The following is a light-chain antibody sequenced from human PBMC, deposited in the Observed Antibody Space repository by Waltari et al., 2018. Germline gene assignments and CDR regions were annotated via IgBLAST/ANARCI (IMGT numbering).Light chain of an antibody. CDR2: AAS. CDR3: QQVNSFPLT. CDR1: QGISRW. J-gene: IGKJ4*01. Sequence: DIQMTQSPSSVSASVRDRVTITCRASQGISRWLAWYQQKPGKAPKLLIYAASSLQSEVPSRFSGSGSGTDFTLTISRLQPEDFANYYCQQVNSFPLTFGGGTKVEI. V-gene: IGKV1-12*01.